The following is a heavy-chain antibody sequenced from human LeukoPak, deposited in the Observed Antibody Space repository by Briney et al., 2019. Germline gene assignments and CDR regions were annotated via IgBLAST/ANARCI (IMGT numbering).Heavy chain of an antibody. V-gene: IGHV1-69*04. CDR1: GGTFSSYA. CDR3: ARDGTTKRHNWFDP. D-gene: IGHD4-17*01. Sequence: ASVKVSCKASGGTFSSYALSWVRQAPGQGLEWMGRIIPILGIANYAQKFQGRVTTTADKSTSTAYMELSSLRSEDTAVYYCARDGTTKRHNWFDPWGQGTLVTVSS. CDR2: IIPILGIA. J-gene: IGHJ5*02.